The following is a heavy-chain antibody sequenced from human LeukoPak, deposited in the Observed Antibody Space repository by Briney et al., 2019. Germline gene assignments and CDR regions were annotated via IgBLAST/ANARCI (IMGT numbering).Heavy chain of an antibody. Sequence: GESLKISCKGSGYSFSSYWIGWVRQMPGKGLEWMGIIYPGDSDTRYSPSFQGQVSISADKSISTAYLQWSSLKASDTAMYYCARHGSIAGGRNWFDPWGQGTLVTVSS. V-gene: IGHV5-51*01. CDR2: IYPGDSDT. CDR1: GYSFSSYW. J-gene: IGHJ5*02. D-gene: IGHD1-26*01. CDR3: ARHGSIAGGRNWFDP.